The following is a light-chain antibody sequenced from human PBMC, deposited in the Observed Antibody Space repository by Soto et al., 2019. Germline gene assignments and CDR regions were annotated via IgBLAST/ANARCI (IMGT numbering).Light chain of an antibody. CDR2: EVT. CDR1: SGDVGGYDY. J-gene: IGLJ1*01. Sequence: QSALTQPASVSGSPGQSIAISCTGTSGDVGGYDYVSWYQQHPDKAPKLMIYEVTKRHSWVSNRFSGSKSGKTASLTISGLQPEDEADYYCSSHTSGSTRVFGSGTKLTVL. CDR3: SSHTSGSTRV. V-gene: IGLV2-14*01.